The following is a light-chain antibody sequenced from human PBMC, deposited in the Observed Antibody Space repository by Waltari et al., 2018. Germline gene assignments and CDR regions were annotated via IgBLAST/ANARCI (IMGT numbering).Light chain of an antibody. CDR1: ETISIY. Sequence: DIQMTQSPSSLSASVGDRVTITCRTSETISIYFNWYQQKPGKAPKLLINTASRLQSGVPSRFSGSGSGTDFTLTISTLQHEDFATYYCQQSYSIPLTFGGGTKVEIK. V-gene: IGKV1-39*01. CDR3: QQSYSIPLT. CDR2: TAS. J-gene: IGKJ4*01.